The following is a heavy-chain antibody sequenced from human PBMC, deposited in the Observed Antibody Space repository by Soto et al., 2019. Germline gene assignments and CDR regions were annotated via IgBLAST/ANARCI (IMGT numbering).Heavy chain of an antibody. V-gene: IGHV3-30-3*01. CDR3: ARGVSSWYFDY. CDR1: GFTFSSYA. D-gene: IGHD6-13*01. CDR2: ISYDGSNK. Sequence: QVQLVESGGGVVQPGRSLRLSCAASGFTFSSYAMHWVRQAPGKGLEWVAVISYDGSNKYYADSVKGRFTISRDNSKNTLYLQMNSLRAEDTAVYYCARGVSSWYFDYWGQGTLVTVFS. J-gene: IGHJ4*02.